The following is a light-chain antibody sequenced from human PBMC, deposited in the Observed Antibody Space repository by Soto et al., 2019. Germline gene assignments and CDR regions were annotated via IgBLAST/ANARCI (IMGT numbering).Light chain of an antibody. CDR3: QQYYTYPIT. CDR2: AAS. J-gene: IGKJ5*01. Sequence: AIRMTQSPSSFSASTGDRVTIACRASQGISSYLAWYQQKPWKAPSLLIYAASTLQSGVPSRFSGSGSGTDFTLTISCLQSEEFASYYCQQYYTYPITFGQGTRLELK. CDR1: QGISSY. V-gene: IGKV1-8*01.